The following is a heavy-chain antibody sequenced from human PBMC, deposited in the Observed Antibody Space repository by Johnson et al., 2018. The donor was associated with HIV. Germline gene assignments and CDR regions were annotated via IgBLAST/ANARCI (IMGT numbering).Heavy chain of an antibody. CDR1: GFSFSTYA. D-gene: IGHD6-13*01. J-gene: IGHJ3*02. CDR2: ISGGGSGT. CDR3: AKSPRGYSSI. V-gene: IGHV3-23*04. Sequence: VQLVESGGGWVQPGESLRLSCAASGFSFSTYAMTWVRQAPGKGLQWVSTISGGGSGTYYADSVKGRYTISRDNSKNTLYLQMNSLRAEDTAVYYCAKSPRGYSSIWGQGTMVTVSS.